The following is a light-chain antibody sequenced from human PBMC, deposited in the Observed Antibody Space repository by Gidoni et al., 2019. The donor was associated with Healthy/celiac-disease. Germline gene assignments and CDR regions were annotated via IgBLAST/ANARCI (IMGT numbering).Light chain of an antibody. V-gene: IGKV1-12*01. J-gene: IGKJ1*01. CDR3: QQPNSFLPWT. Sequence: DINMTHSSYSVSASVGDRVTITCRASQGISSCLAWYQQQPGNAPKLLIYAASSLQSGVPSRFRSSGSGTNFSLTISSLLPDDVAAYYCQQPNSFLPWTFGQGTKVEIK. CDR1: QGISSC. CDR2: AAS.